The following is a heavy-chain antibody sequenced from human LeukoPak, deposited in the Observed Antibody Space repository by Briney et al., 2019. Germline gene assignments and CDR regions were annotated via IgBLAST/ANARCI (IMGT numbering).Heavy chain of an antibody. D-gene: IGHD7-27*01. CDR2: IIPIFGTA. CDR3: ARGSNWGEIPFDY. CDR1: GGTFSSYA. J-gene: IGHJ4*02. Sequence: SVKVSCKASGGTFSSYAISWVRQAPGQGLEWMGGIIPIFGTANYAQKFQGRVTITADESTSTAYMELSSPRSVDTAVYYCARGSNWGEIPFDYWGQGTLVTVSS. V-gene: IGHV1-69*13.